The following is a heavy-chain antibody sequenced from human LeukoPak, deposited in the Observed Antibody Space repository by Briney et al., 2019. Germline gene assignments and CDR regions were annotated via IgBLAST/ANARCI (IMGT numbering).Heavy chain of an antibody. V-gene: IGHV3-9*03. D-gene: IGHD3-22*01. CDR2: ISWNSGSI. CDR3: VKSIYYDSSGPFDY. CDR1: GFIFDDYA. J-gene: IGHJ4*02. Sequence: GRSLRLSCAASGFIFDDYAMHWVRQAPGKGLEWVSGISWNSGSIGYADSVKGRFTISRDNAKNSLYLQMNSLRPEDMALYYCVKSIYYDSSGPFDYWGQGTLVTVSS.